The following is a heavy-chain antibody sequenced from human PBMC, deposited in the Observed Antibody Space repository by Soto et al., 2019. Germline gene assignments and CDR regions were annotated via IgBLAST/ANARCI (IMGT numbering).Heavy chain of an antibody. D-gene: IGHD1-26*01. CDR2: IWYDGSNK. V-gene: IGHV3-33*01. CDR1: GFTFSSYG. CDR3: ARDGSGSPTDYYYYGMDV. Sequence: GGSLRLSCAVSGFTFSSYGMHWVRQAPSKGLEWVAVIWYDGSNKYYADSVKGRFTISRDNSKNTLYLQMNSLRAEDTAVYYCARDGSGSPTDYYYYGMDVWGQGTTVTVSS. J-gene: IGHJ6*02.